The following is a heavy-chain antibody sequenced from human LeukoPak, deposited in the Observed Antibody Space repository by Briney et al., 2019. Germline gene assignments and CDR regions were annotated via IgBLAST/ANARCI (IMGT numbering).Heavy chain of an antibody. V-gene: IGHV5-51*01. CDR3: ARRSGSYFNF. D-gene: IGHD1-26*01. Sequence: GESLKISCTGPGSGYRFANFWIGWVRQMPGKGLEWMGIIYPVVSDTRSSPSFKGKVTISVEKSFNTAYLQWSSLSASDTAIYFYARRSGSYFNFWGQGTQVIVSS. CDR2: IYPVVSDT. J-gene: IGHJ4*02. CDR1: GYRFANFW.